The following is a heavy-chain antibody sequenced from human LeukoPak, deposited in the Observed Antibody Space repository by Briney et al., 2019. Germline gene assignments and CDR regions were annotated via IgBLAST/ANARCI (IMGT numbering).Heavy chain of an antibody. CDR3: AVNSTKHTFDI. J-gene: IGHJ3*02. Sequence: SETLSLTCTVSGGSISTYYWSWIRQSPGKGLEWIGSIYYSGSTNYNPSLKSRVSISVDTSKNQFSLELSSVTAADTAVYYCAVNSTKHTFDIWAEGQWSPSLQ. CDR2: IYYSGST. D-gene: IGHD5/OR15-5a*01. V-gene: IGHV4-59*08. CDR1: GGSISTYY.